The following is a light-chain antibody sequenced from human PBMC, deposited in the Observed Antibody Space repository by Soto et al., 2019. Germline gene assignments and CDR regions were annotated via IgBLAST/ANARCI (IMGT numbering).Light chain of an antibody. V-gene: IGKV1-5*01. J-gene: IGKJ1*01. CDR3: QQYMNYAT. CDR2: DAS. CDR1: QSISTW. Sequence: DIQMTQSPSTQSAYVGDRVTFTCRASQSISTWLAWYQQKPGKAPKLLIYDASSLQSDVPSRFSGSGSGTEFTLTISALQTDDFASYYCQQYMNYATFGQGTKVEIK.